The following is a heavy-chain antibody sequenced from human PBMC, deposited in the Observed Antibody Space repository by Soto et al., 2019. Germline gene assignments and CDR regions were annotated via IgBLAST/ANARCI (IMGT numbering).Heavy chain of an antibody. CDR2: IYYSGGT. CDR3: ARRSYGSGVDL. Sequence: QLQLQESGPGQVKPSETLSLTCTVSGGSISSSNHYWGWIRQTPGKGLEWIGNIYYSGGTFYNASLKSRVTISVDTSKNQLSLKVTSVTAADTAVYYCARRSYGSGVDLWGQGTLVTVSS. D-gene: IGHD3-10*01. CDR1: GGSISSSNHY. J-gene: IGHJ5*02. V-gene: IGHV4-39*01.